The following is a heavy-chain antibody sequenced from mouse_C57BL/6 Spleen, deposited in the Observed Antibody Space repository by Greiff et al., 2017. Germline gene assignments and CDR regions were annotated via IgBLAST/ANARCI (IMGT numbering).Heavy chain of an antibody. V-gene: IGHV1-64*01. Sequence: VKLQQPGAELVKPGASVKLSCKASGYTFTSYWMHWVKQRPGQGLEWIGMIHPNSGSTNYNEKFKSKATLTVDKSSSTAYMQLSSLTSEDSAVYYCARGQLRLRFDYWGQGTTLTVSS. CDR3: ARGQLRLRFDY. CDR2: IHPNSGST. J-gene: IGHJ2*01. CDR1: GYTFTSYW. D-gene: IGHD3-2*02.